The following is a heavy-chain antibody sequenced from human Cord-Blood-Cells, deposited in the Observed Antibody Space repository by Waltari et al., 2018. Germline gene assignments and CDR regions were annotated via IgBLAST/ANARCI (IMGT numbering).Heavy chain of an antibody. CDR1: YD. J-gene: IGHJ3*02. Sequence: YDINWVRQATGQGLEWMGWMNPNSGNTGYAQKFQGRVTIPRNTSISTAYMELSSLRSEDTAVYYCARGTGGNAFDIWGQGTMVTVSS. D-gene: IGHD3-16*01. CDR2: MNPNSGNT. V-gene: IGHV1-8*03. CDR3: ARGTGGNAFDI.